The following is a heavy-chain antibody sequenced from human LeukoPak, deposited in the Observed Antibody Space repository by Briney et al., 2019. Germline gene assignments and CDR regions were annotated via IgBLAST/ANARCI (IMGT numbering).Heavy chain of an antibody. CDR3: ARRMLDGMDV. CDR1: GGSISSYY. Sequence: SETLSLTRTVSGGSISSYYWSWIRHPPGQGLEWIGYIYYSGSTNYNPSLKSRVTISVDTSKNQFSLKLSSVTAADTAVYYCARRMLDGMDVWGQGTTVTVSS. D-gene: IGHD1-1*01. J-gene: IGHJ6*02. V-gene: IGHV4-59*08. CDR2: IYYSGST.